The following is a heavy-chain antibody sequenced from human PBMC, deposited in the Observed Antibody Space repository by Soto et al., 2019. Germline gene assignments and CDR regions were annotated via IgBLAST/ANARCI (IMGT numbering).Heavy chain of an antibody. CDR1: GGSFSGYY. Sequence: SETLSLTCAVYGGSFSGYYWSWIRQPPGKGLEWIGEINHSGSTNYNPSLKSRVSISVDTSKNQFSLKLNSVTAADTAVYYCARTSRFDYWGQGTLVTVSS. V-gene: IGHV4-34*01. D-gene: IGHD6-6*01. CDR3: ARTSRFDY. CDR2: INHSGST. J-gene: IGHJ4*02.